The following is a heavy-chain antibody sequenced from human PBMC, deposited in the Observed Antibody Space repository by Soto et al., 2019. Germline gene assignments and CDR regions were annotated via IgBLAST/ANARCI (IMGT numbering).Heavy chain of an antibody. CDR1: GYTLTELS. D-gene: IGHD3-22*01. Sequence: ASVKVSCKVSGYTLTELSMHWVRQAPGKGLEWMGGFDPEDGETIYAQKFQGRVTMTEDTSTDTAYMELSSLRSEDTAVYYCATDVSYYYDSSGHYWFDPWGQGTLVPVSS. J-gene: IGHJ5*02. CDR2: FDPEDGET. V-gene: IGHV1-24*01. CDR3: ATDVSYYYDSSGHYWFDP.